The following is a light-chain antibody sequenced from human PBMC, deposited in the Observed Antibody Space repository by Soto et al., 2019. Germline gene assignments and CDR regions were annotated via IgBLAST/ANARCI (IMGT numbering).Light chain of an antibody. J-gene: IGLJ1*01. CDR2: DVS. CDR1: SSDVGGYNY. CDR3: SSYTSNNSLRYV. V-gene: IGLV2-11*01. Sequence: QSVLTQPRSVSGSPGQSVTISCTGTSSDVGGYNYVSWYQQHPGKAPKLMIYDVSNRPSGVSDRFSGSKSGNTASLTISGLQAEDEADYYCSSYTSNNSLRYVFGTGTKVTVL.